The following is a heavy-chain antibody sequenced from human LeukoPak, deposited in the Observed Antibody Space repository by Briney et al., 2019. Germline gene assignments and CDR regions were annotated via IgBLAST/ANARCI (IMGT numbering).Heavy chain of an antibody. CDR1: GFPFTNTW. V-gene: IGHV3-15*01. CDR2: IKSNPDGGAT. D-gene: IGHD3-10*01. J-gene: IGHJ4*02. CDR3: ATDAFLLFGEFAH. Sequence: GGSLRLSCAASGFPFTNTWMSWVRQAPGRGLEWVGRIKSNPDGGATVYSAPVKGRFTISRDDSKNTLYLQLDSLKAEDTAVYYCATDAFLLFGEFAHWGQGTLVTVSS.